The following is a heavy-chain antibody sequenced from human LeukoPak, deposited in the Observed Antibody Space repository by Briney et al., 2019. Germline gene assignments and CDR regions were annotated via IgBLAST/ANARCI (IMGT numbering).Heavy chain of an antibody. CDR3: AKAHMVVPAAPFDY. CDR1: GFTFSSYA. D-gene: IGHD2-2*01. V-gene: IGHV3-23*01. Sequence: GGSLRLSCAAAGFTFSSYAMSWVRQAPGKGLEWVSAISGSGGSTYYADFVKGRFTISRDNSKNTLYLQMNSLRAEDTAVYYCAKAHMVVPAAPFDYWGQGTLVTVSS. CDR2: ISGSGGST. J-gene: IGHJ4*02.